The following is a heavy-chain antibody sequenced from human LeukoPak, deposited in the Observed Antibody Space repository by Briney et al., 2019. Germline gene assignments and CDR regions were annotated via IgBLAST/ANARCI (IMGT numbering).Heavy chain of an antibody. CDR3: ASWTDSSGTFDY. CDR2: IYSSGST. CDR1: GGSISSYY. V-gene: IGHV4-4*07. Sequence: SETLCLTCAVSGGSISSYYWSWIRQPPGKGLEWIWGIYSSGSTNYNPARMSRVTMSVETSKNQHSLKLSSVTAADTAVYYCASWTDSSGTFDYWGQGTLVTVSS. D-gene: IGHD3-22*01. J-gene: IGHJ4*02.